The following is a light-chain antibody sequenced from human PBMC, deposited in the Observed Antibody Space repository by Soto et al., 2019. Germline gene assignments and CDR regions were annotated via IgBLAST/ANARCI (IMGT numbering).Light chain of an antibody. CDR2: GAS. CDR3: QPYNNWPLT. Sequence: EVVLTQSPATLSVSAGGTVTLSCRASQSVRTNVAWYQQIPGQAPRLLVYGASTRATGVPARFTGSGSGTEFTLTINSLQSEDFAIYYCQPYNNWPLTFGGGTKVDIK. J-gene: IGKJ4*01. V-gene: IGKV3-15*01. CDR1: QSVRTN.